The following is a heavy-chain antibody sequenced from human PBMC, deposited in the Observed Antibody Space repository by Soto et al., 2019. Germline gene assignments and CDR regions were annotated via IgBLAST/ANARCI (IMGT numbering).Heavy chain of an antibody. CDR2: ISGSGSST. CDR3: ARDLRGHYGP. CDR1: GFFFTNYA. V-gene: IGHV3-23*01. Sequence: HPGGSLRLSCAASGFFFTNYAMSWVRQAPGKGLEWVSSISGSGSSTYYADSVKGRFTVSRDNANNLVFLQMNGLRPEDTAMYYCARDLRGHYGPWGQGTMVTVSS. J-gene: IGHJ3*01. D-gene: IGHD4-17*01.